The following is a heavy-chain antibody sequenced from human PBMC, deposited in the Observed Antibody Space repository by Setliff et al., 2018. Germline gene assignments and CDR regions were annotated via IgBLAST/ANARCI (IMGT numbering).Heavy chain of an antibody. Sequence: ASVKVSCKASGYTFTSYDINWVRQAPGQGLEWMGWISAYNGTNYAQKLQGRATMTTDTSTSTAYMELRSLRSDDTAVYYCARSEGSSWLSSYYYYYGMDVWGQGTTVTVSS. D-gene: IGHD6-13*01. CDR1: GYTFTSYD. CDR3: ARSEGSSWLSSYYYYYGMDV. CDR2: ISAYNGT. V-gene: IGHV1-18*01. J-gene: IGHJ6*02.